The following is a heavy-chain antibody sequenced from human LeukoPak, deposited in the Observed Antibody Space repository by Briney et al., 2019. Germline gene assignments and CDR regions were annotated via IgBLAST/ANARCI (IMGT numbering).Heavy chain of an antibody. J-gene: IGHJ6*03. CDR1: GGSISSHY. D-gene: IGHD3-16*01. Sequence: ETLSLTCTVSGGSISSHYWSWIRQPPGKGLEWIGYIYYSGSTNYNPSLKSRVTISVDTSENQFSLKLSSVTAADTAVYYCARGPHRRWGPTLGSHLYYYYMDVWGKGTTVTVSS. CDR3: ARGPHRRWGPTLGSHLYYYYMDV. CDR2: IYYSGST. V-gene: IGHV4-59*11.